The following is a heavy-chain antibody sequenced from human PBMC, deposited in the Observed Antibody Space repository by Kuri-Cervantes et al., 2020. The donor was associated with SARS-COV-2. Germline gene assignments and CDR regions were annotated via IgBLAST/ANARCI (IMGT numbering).Heavy chain of an antibody. J-gene: IGHJ4*02. CDR1: GPTFINHY. Sequence: ASVKVSCKASGPTFINHYIHWVRQAPGQGLEWMGWINPNSGGTNFTQKFEGRVTVTRDTSINTAYMDLTRLGSDDTAVYYCARGESIYGSRWYAGGFDYWGQGTLVTVSS. V-gene: IGHV1-2*02. CDR2: INPNSGGT. CDR3: ARGESIYGSRWYAGGFDY. D-gene: IGHD6-13*01.